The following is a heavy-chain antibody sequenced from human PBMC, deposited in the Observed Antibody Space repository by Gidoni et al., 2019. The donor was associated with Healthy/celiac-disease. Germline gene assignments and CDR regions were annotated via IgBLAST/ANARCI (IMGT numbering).Heavy chain of an antibody. CDR3: AGVRPYSSVAYFDY. Sequence: QVQLQESGPGLVKPSETLSLTCTVSVGSISSYYWSWIRQPPGKGLEWIGYIYYSGSTNYNPSLKSRVTISVDTSKNQFSLKLSSVTAADTAVYYCAGVRPYSSVAYFDYWGQGTLVTVSS. V-gene: IGHV4-59*01. CDR1: VGSISSYY. D-gene: IGHD6-25*01. J-gene: IGHJ4*02. CDR2: IYYSGST.